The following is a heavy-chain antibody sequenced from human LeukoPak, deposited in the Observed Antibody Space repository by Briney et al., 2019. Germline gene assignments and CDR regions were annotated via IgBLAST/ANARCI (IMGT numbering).Heavy chain of an antibody. V-gene: IGHV4-61*02. D-gene: IGHD3-9*01. CDR3: ARSGYDILTGQSFNWFDP. CDR1: GGSISSSSYY. CDR2: IYTSGST. Sequence: PSETLSLTCTVSGGSISSSSYYWGWIRQPAGKGLEWIGRIYTSGSTNYNPSLKSRVTMSVDTSKNQFSLKLSSVTAADTAVYYCARSGYDILTGQSFNWFDPWGQGTLVTVSS. J-gene: IGHJ5*02.